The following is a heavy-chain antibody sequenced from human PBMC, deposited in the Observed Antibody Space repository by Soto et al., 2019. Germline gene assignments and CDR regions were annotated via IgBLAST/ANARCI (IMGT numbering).Heavy chain of an antibody. Sequence: QVQLVESGGGVVQPGRSLRLSCAASGFTFSSYGMHWVRQAPGKELEWVAVISYDGSNKYYADSVKGRFTISRDNSKNTLYLQMNSLRAEDTAVYYCAKDRMVRGVISFDYWGQGTLVTVSS. D-gene: IGHD3-10*01. CDR3: AKDRMVRGVISFDY. J-gene: IGHJ4*02. CDR1: GFTFSSYG. V-gene: IGHV3-30*18. CDR2: ISYDGSNK.